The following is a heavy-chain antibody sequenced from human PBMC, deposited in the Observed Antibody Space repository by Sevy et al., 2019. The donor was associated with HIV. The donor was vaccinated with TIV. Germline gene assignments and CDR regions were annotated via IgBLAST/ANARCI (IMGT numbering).Heavy chain of an antibody. Sequence: GGSLRLSCVASGFIFSSYEMNWVRQAPGKGLEWVSYISNSGDTISYSDSVRGRFTISRDNARNSLYLQLNSLRAEDTAVYYCVRDLPPSATVVPHFDCWGQGNLVTVSS. CDR3: VRDLPPSATVVPHFDC. CDR2: ISNSGDTI. D-gene: IGHD2-21*01. J-gene: IGHJ4*02. CDR1: GFIFSSYE. V-gene: IGHV3-48*03.